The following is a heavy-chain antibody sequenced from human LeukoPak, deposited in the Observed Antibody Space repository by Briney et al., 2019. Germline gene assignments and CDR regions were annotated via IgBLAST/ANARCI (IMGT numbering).Heavy chain of an antibody. CDR1: GGSFSGYY. CDR2: INHSGST. V-gene: IGHV4-34*01. CDR3: ARWEYSSNY. D-gene: IGHD2/OR15-2a*01. J-gene: IGHJ4*02. Sequence: PSETLSLTCAVYGGSFSGYYWSWIRQPPVKGLEWIGEINHSGSTNYNPSLKSRVTISVDTSKNQFSLKLGSVTAADTAVYYCARWEYSSNYWGQGTLVTVSS.